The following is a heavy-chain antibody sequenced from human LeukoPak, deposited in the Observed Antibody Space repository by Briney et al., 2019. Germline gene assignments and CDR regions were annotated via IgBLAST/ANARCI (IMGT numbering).Heavy chain of an antibody. V-gene: IGHV4-59*11. D-gene: IGHD3-10*01. CDR3: ARDSFGDHGDY. J-gene: IGHJ4*02. CDR2: IYYSGST. Sequence: SETLSLTCTVSGGSISSHYWSWIRQPPGKGLEWIGYIYYSGSTNYNPSLKSRVTISVDTSKNQFSLKLSSVIAADTAVYYCARDSFGDHGDYWGQGTLVTVSS. CDR1: GGSISSHY.